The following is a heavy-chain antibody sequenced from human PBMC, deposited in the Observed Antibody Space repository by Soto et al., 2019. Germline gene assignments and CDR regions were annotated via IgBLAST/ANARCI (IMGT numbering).Heavy chain of an antibody. CDR1: GGSISSGGYS. J-gene: IGHJ4*02. Sequence: KPSETLSLTCAVSGGSISSGGYSWSWIRQPPGKGLEWIGYIYHSGSTYYNPSLKSRVTISVDRSKNQFSLKLSSVTAADTAVYYCARGDMQLVLGYWGQGTLVTVSS. D-gene: IGHD6-6*01. CDR3: ARGDMQLVLGY. CDR2: IYHSGST. V-gene: IGHV4-30-2*01.